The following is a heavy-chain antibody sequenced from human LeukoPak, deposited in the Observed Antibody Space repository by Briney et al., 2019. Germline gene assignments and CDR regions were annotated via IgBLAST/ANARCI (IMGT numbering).Heavy chain of an antibody. CDR1: GDNVSSNSAA. D-gene: IGHD6-13*01. V-gene: IGHV6-1*01. J-gene: IGHJ4*02. Sequence: SQTLSLTCAISGDNVSSNSAAWNWIRQSPSRGLEWLGRTYYRSKWYNDYAVSVKSRITINPDTSKNQFSLQLNSVTPEDTAVYYCARGSSSWPGGEFDYWGQGTLVTVSS. CDR2: TYYRSKWYN. CDR3: ARGSSSWPGGEFDY.